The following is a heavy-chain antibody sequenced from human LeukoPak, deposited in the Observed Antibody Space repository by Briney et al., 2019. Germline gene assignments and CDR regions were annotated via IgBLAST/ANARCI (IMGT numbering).Heavy chain of an antibody. CDR1: GFTFSSYA. V-gene: IGHV3-23*01. D-gene: IGHD4-11*01. CDR3: AKGIKTTPVTTGLDY. Sequence: GGCLRLSCAASGFTFSSYAMILVREAPGKGLEAGSASSCSVCSTYYADSVKDRFTISRDNSKNTLDLQMNSLRAEAKAIYYCAKGIKTTPVTTGLDYWGQGTLVTVSS. J-gene: IGHJ4*02. CDR2: SSCSVCST.